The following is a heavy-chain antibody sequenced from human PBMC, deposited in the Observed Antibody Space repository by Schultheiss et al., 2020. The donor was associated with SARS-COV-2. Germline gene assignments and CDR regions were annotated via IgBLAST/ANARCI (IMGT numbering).Heavy chain of an antibody. CDR1: GFTFSSYG. V-gene: IGHV3-43*01. Sequence: GGSLRLSCAASGFTFSSYGMHWVRQAPGKGLEWVSLISWDGGSTYYADSVKGRFTISRDNSKNSLYLQMNSLRTEDTALYYCARQGVGATFWGQGTLVTVSS. CDR2: ISWDGGST. J-gene: IGHJ4*02. D-gene: IGHD1-26*01. CDR3: ARQGVGATF.